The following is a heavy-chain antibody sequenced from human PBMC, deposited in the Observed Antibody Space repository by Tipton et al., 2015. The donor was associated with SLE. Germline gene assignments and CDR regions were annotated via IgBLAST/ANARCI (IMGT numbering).Heavy chain of an antibody. V-gene: IGHV4-59*01. J-gene: IGHJ4*02. Sequence: TLSLTCTVSGGSISSYYWSWIRQPPGKGLEWIGYIYYSGSTYYNPSLKSRVTMSVDTSKNQFSLKLSSVTAADTAVYYCARGGGSFPGYYFDYWGQGTLVTVSS. CDR3: ARGGGSFPGYYFDY. CDR2: IYYSGST. D-gene: IGHD1-26*01. CDR1: GGSISSYY.